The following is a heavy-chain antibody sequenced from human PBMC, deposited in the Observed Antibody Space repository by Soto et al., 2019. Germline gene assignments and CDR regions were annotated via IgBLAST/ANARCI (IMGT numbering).Heavy chain of an antibody. J-gene: IGHJ4*02. CDR3: AKGEVRRIIPSYFDY. V-gene: IGHV3-30*18. D-gene: IGHD3-10*01. Sequence: GSLRLSCAGSGFTFRWFGMNWVRQAPGKGVEWVARIAHDGSNEYYVDSVKCRFSISRDNSKNTLYLQMDSLRAEDTAVYYCAKGEVRRIIPSYFDYWGLGTMVTVSS. CDR1: GFTFRWFG. CDR2: IAHDGSNE.